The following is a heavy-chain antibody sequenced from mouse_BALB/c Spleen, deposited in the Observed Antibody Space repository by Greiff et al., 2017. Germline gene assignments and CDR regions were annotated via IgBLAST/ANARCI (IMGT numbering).Heavy chain of an antibody. V-gene: IGHV2-6-2*01. CDR3: ARHDDDDAMDY. J-gene: IGHJ4*01. CDR2: IWSDGST. CDR1: GFSLTSYG. Sequence: QVQLQQSGPDLVAPSQSLSITCTVSGFSLTSYGVHWVRQPPGKGLEWLVVIWSDGSTTYNSALKSRLSISKDNSKSQVFLKMNSLQTEDTAMYYGARHDDDDAMDYWGQGTSVTVSS. D-gene: IGHD2-4*01.